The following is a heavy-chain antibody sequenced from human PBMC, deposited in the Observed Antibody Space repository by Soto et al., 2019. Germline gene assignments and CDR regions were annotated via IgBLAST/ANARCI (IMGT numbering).Heavy chain of an antibody. V-gene: IGHV3-30-3*01. CDR2: ISYDGSNK. CDR1: GFTFSSYA. D-gene: IGHD6-19*01. Sequence: PGVSLRLSCAASGFTFSSYAMHWVRQAPGKGLEWVAVISYDGSNKYYADSVKGRFTISRDNSKNTLYLQMNSLRAEDTAVYYCAILQGVPQQWPNDLDYWGQGTLVNVSS. CDR3: AILQGVPQQWPNDLDY. J-gene: IGHJ4*02.